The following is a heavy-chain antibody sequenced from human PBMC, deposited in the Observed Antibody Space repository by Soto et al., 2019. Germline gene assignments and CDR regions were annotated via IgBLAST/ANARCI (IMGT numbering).Heavy chain of an antibody. V-gene: IGHV1-69*13. J-gene: IGHJ4*02. CDR1: GGTFSSYA. Sequence: GASVKVSCKASGGTFSSYAISWVRQAPGQGLEWMGGIIPIFGTANYAQKFQGRVTITADESTSTAYMELSSLSSEDTAVYYCATSDSSGKKDHWGQGTLVTVSS. D-gene: IGHD3-22*01. CDR2: IIPIFGTA. CDR3: ATSDSSGKKDH.